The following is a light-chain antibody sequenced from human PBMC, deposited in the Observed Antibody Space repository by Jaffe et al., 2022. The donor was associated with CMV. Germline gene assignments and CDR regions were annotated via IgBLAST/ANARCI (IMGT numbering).Light chain of an antibody. CDR3: CSYTGSSTYVI. Sequence: QSALTQPASVSGSPGQSITISCTGTSSDVGAYNLVSWYQQRPGKAPKFIIYEVTKRPSGVSNRFSGSKSGNTASLTISGLQAEDEADYHCCSYTGSSTYVIFGGGTKVTVL. J-gene: IGLJ2*01. CDR1: SSDVGAYNL. V-gene: IGLV2-23*02. CDR2: EVT.